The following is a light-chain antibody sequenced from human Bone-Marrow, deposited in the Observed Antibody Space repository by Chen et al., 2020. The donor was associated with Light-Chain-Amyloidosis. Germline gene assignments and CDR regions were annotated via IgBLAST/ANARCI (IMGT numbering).Light chain of an antibody. CDR3: QQYGTSPIT. V-gene: IGKV3-20*01. Sequence: EIVLTQSAGNLSLSPGEGANLSCRASQTISSNYLSWYQQKFGQAPRLLIYGSSSRATGIPDRFTGSGSGTDFTLTINRLEPEDFAMCYCQQYGTSPITFGGGTKVEIK. CDR2: GSS. J-gene: IGKJ4*01. CDR1: QTISSNY.